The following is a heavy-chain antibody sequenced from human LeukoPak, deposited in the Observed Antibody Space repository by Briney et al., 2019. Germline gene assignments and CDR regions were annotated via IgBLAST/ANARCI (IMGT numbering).Heavy chain of an antibody. D-gene: IGHD6-19*01. Sequence: PSETLSLTCTVSGGSISNYYWSWIRQPPGKGLEWIGYIYYSGGANYNPSLKSRVTMSVDTSKNQFSLKLSSVTAADTAVYYCARDRAVAEFDYWGQGTLVTVSS. CDR2: IYYSGGA. CDR1: GGSISNYY. J-gene: IGHJ4*02. CDR3: ARDRAVAEFDY. V-gene: IGHV4-59*12.